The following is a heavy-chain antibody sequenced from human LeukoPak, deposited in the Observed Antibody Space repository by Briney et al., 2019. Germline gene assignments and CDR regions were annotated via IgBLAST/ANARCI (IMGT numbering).Heavy chain of an antibody. D-gene: IGHD6-13*01. J-gene: IGHJ2*01. CDR3: ARDWMDSSSWFRWYFDL. CDR1: GSSFSSSY. V-gene: IGHV4-4*07. Sequence: SETLSLTCTVSGSSFSSSYWSWIRQPAGKGLEWIGRIYASGSTNYNPSFKSRITMSVDTSKNHFSLNLSSVTAADTAVYYCARDWMDSSSWFRWYFDLWGRGTLVIASS. CDR2: IYASGST.